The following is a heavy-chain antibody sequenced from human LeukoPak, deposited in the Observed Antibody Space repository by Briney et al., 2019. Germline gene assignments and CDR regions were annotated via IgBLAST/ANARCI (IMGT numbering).Heavy chain of an antibody. Sequence: ASVKVSCKASGYTFTSYGISWVRQAPGQGLAWMGWISAYNGNTNYAQKLQGRVTMTTDTSTSTAYMELRSLRSDDTAVYYCAREGAWELLVRGHYYYYGMDVWGQGTTVTVSS. CDR2: ISAYNGNT. D-gene: IGHD1-26*01. J-gene: IGHJ6*02. CDR3: AREGAWELLVRGHYYYYGMDV. CDR1: GYTFTSYG. V-gene: IGHV1-18*01.